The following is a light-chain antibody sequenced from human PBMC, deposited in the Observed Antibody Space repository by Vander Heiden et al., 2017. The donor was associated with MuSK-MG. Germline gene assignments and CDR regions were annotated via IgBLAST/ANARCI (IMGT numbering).Light chain of an antibody. J-gene: IGKJ1*01. V-gene: IGKV1-39*01. CDR2: SAS. CDR1: QSIRSS. Sequence: DIQMTQSPSSLSASVGDRVSITSRASQSIRSSLNWFQQKPEKAPKLLIYSASSLQSGVPSRFSGSGSGTDFTLSISSLQPEDFATYYCQQTYTTPWTFGQGTRVEIK. CDR3: QQTYTTPWT.